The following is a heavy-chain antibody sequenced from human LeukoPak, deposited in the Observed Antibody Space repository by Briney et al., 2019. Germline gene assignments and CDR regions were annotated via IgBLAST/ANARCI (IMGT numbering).Heavy chain of an antibody. CDR3: ASRTVDYYDILTGYYSPTVDY. CDR1: GFTFSSYA. CDR2: ISGSGGST. D-gene: IGHD3-9*01. V-gene: IGHV3-23*01. Sequence: GGSLRLSCAASGFTFSSYAMSWVRQAPGKGLEWVSAISGSGGSTYYADSVKGRFTISRDNSKNTLYLQMNSLRAEDTAVYYCASRTVDYYDILTGYYSPTVDYWGQGTLVTVSS. J-gene: IGHJ4*02.